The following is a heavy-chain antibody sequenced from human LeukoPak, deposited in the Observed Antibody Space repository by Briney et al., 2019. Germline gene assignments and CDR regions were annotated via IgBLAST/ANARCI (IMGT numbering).Heavy chain of an antibody. D-gene: IGHD6-19*01. CDR3: ARTPGYSSGWLNY. V-gene: IGHV1-69*05. CDR1: GGTFSSYA. Sequence: SVKVSCKASGGTFSSYAISWVRQAPGQGLEWMGGIIPIFGTANYAQKFQGRVTITTDESTSTAYMELRSLRSDDTAVYYCARTPGYSSGWLNYWGQGTLVTVSS. J-gene: IGHJ4*02. CDR2: IIPIFGTA.